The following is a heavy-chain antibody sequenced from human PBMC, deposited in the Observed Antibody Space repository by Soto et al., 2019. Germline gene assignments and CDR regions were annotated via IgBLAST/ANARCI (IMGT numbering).Heavy chain of an antibody. CDR1: GFTVSSNN. V-gene: IGHV3-53*02. CDR3: AREGLCGSATCYADDAFDV. CDR2: IYTGGIT. Sequence: EVQLVETGGGLIQPGGSLRLSCAASGFTVSSNNMNWVRQAPGKGLEWVSLIYTGGITYYADSVKGRFTISRDNSRNTVLLQRNSLRAEDTAVYYCAREGLCGSATCYADDAFDVWGQGTMVTVSS. D-gene: IGHD2-2*01. J-gene: IGHJ3*01.